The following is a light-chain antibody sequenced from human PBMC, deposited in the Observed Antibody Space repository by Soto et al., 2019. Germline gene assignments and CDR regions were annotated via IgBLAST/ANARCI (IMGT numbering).Light chain of an antibody. CDR3: MQATHNPWT. J-gene: IGKJ1*01. V-gene: IGKV2-24*01. CDR1: QSLVHSSGNTY. Sequence: DIVMTQTPLSSPVTLGQPASISCRSSQSLVHSSGNTYLSWLHQRPGQPPRLLIYRISHRFSGVPDRFSGSGAVTDFTLKISRVEAEDVGVYYCMQATHNPWTFGQGTKVEIK. CDR2: RIS.